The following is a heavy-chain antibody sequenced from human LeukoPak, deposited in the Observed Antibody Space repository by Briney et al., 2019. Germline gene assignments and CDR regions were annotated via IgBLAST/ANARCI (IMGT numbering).Heavy chain of an antibody. V-gene: IGHV3-9*01. D-gene: IGHD6-19*01. CDR2: ISWNSGSI. J-gene: IGHJ4*02. Sequence: GGSLRLSCSGSGFIFNNYAMHWVRQPPGKGLEWVSGISWNSGSIDYADSVKGRFTISRDNAKNSLYLQMNSLRVEDTAFYYCAKDNRRHYTSGPNPDSLHWGQGALVTVSS. CDR1: GFIFNNYA. CDR3: AKDNRRHYTSGPNPDSLH.